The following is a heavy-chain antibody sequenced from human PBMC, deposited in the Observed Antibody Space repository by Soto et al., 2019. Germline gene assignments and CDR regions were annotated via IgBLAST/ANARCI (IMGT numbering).Heavy chain of an antibody. CDR1: GFTVSSNY. V-gene: IGHV3-53*01. CDR2: IYSGDST. CDR3: AHLATYDKVVY. J-gene: IGHJ4*02. Sequence: PGGSLRLSCAASGFTVSSNYMSWVRQAPGKGLEWVSVIYSGDSTYYADSVKGRFTISRDNSKNTLYLQMNSLRAEDTAVYYCAHLATYDKVVYWGQGTLVTVSS. D-gene: IGHD3-22*01.